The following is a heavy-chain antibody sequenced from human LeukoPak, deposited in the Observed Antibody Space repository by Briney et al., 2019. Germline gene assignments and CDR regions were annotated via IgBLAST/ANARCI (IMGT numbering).Heavy chain of an antibody. CDR3: VGSFAGMD. D-gene: IGHD3-10*01. Sequence: SETLSLTCTVSGGSISSHYWSWIRQPPGKGLEWIGYIYYSGSTNYNPSLKSRVTISKDTSKNQFSLEMRSVTAADTAVYYCVGSFAGMDWGQGTLVTVSS. CDR2: IYYSGST. CDR1: GGSISSHY. V-gene: IGHV4-59*11. J-gene: IGHJ4*02.